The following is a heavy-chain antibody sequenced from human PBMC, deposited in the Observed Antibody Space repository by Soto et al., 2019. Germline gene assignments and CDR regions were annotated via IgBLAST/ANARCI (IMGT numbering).Heavy chain of an antibody. CDR1: GFTFSSYA. J-gene: IGHJ4*02. CDR3: AKGADIVVVPAANSFDY. D-gene: IGHD2-2*01. V-gene: IGHV3-23*01. CDR2: ISGSGGST. Sequence: GGSLRLSCAASGFTFSSYAMSWVRQAPGKGLEWVSAISGSGGSTYYADSVKGRFTISRDNSKNTLYLQMNSLRAEDTAVYYCAKGADIVVVPAANSFDYWGQGTLVTVSS.